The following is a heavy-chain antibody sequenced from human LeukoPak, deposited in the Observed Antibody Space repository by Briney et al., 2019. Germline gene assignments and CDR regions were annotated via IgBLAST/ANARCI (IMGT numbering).Heavy chain of an antibody. V-gene: IGHV1-69*13. CDR2: IIPIFGTT. CDR1: GGTFSSYA. D-gene: IGHD4-23*01. Sequence: ASVKVSCKASGGTFSSYAISWVRRAPGQGLEWMGGIIPIFGTTNYAQKLQGRVTITADESTSTAYMELSSLRSEDTAVYYCALLATTVVTRFDYWGQGTLVTVSS. J-gene: IGHJ4*02. CDR3: ALLATTVVTRFDY.